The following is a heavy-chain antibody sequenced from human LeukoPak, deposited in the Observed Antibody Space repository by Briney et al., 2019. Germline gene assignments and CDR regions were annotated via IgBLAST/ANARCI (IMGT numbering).Heavy chain of an antibody. CDR1: GFTFSSYA. Sequence: GGSLRLSCAASGFTFSSYAMSWVRQAPGKGLEWVSTISGSGGNTYYGDSVKGRFTISRDNSNNTLYLQMNSLRAEDTAVYYCAVHCITISCHSPRWGLGTLVTVSS. J-gene: IGHJ4*02. CDR3: AVHCITISCHSPR. V-gene: IGHV3-23*01. CDR2: ISGSGGNT. D-gene: IGHD2-2*01.